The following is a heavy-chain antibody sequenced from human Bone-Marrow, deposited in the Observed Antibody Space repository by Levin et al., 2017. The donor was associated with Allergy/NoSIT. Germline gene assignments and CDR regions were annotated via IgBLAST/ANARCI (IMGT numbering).Heavy chain of an antibody. Sequence: QSGGSLRLSCAASGFTFSTHWMSWVRQPPGKGLEWVAHIKQDGSEKLYVDSVKGRFTISRDNAKSSLYLQMNSLRAEDTAVYYCARWRWLQSEFDYWGQGTLVTVSS. V-gene: IGHV3-7*01. D-gene: IGHD5-24*01. CDR3: ARWRWLQSEFDY. CDR1: GFTFSTHW. CDR2: IKQDGSEK. J-gene: IGHJ4*02.